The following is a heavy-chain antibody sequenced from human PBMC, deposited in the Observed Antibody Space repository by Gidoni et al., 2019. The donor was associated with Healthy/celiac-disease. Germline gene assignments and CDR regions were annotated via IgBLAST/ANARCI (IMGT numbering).Heavy chain of an antibody. CDR2: IWYDGSNK. V-gene: IGHV3-33*01. CDR3: ARDPRGYSYGNFDY. D-gene: IGHD5-18*01. J-gene: IGHJ4*02. Sequence: QVQLVESGGGVVQPGRSLRLSCAASGFTFSSYGMHWVRQAPGKGLEWVAVIWYDGSNKYYADSVKGRFTISRDNSKNTLYLQMNSLRAEDTAVYYCARDPRGYSYGNFDYWGQGTLVTVSS. CDR1: GFTFSSYG.